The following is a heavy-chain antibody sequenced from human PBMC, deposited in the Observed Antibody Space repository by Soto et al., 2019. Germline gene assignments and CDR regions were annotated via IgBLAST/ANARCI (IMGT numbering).Heavy chain of an antibody. CDR2: LIPIFGTA. D-gene: IGHD6-6*01. J-gene: IGHJ2*01. V-gene: IGHV1-69*01. CDR1: GGTFSSYG. CDR3: ARGGNIAALYWYFDL. Sequence: QVQLVQSGAEVKKPGSSVKVSCKASGGTFSSYGISWVRQAPGQGLEWMGGLIPIFGTANYAQKFQGRVTITADESTSTGYMELSSLRSEDTAVYYCARGGNIAALYWYFDLWGRGNLVTVSS.